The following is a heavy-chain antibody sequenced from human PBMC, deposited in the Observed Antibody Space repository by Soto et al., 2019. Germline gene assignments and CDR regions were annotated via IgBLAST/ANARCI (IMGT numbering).Heavy chain of an antibody. D-gene: IGHD2-8*01. CDR2: INPNSGGT. CDR3: ARGRMVYARSPGYYYGMDV. V-gene: IGHV1-2*04. J-gene: IGHJ6*02. CDR1: GYTFTGYY. Sequence: ASVKVSCKASGYTFTGYYMHWVRQAPGQGLEWMGWINPNSGGTNYAQKFQGWVTMTRDTSISTAYMELSRLRSDDTAVYYCARGRMVYARSPGYYYGMDVWGQGTTVTVS.